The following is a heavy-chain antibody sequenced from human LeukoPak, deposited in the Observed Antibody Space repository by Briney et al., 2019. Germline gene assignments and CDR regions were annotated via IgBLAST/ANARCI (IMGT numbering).Heavy chain of an antibody. J-gene: IGHJ4*02. CDR3: AKDLRAVGLQFDY. V-gene: IGHV3-33*06. CDR2: IWYDGSNK. Sequence: GRSLRLSCAASGFTFSGYGMHWVRQAPGKGLEWVAVIWYDGSNKYYADSVKGRFTISRDNSKNTLYLQMNSLRAEDTAVYYCAKDLRAVGLQFDYWGQGTLVTVSS. D-gene: IGHD6-19*01. CDR1: GFTFSGYG.